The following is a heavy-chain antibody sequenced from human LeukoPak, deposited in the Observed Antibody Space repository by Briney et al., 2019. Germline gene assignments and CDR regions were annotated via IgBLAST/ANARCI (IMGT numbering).Heavy chain of an antibody. CDR1: GFTFSSYA. J-gene: IGHJ4*02. CDR3: ARSSGYAVTTFFDH. V-gene: IGHV4-34*01. CDR2: INHNGRT. D-gene: IGHD1-1*01. Sequence: GSLRLSCAASGFTFSSYAMSWIRQPPGKGLEWIGEINHNGRTNCNPSLNSRVTISVEASKNQFSLNVSSVTGADTAVYCCARSSGYAVTTFFDHWGQGALVTVSS.